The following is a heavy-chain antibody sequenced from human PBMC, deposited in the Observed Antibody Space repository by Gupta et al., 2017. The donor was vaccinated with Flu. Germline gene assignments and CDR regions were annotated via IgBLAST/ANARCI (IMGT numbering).Heavy chain of an antibody. J-gene: IGHJ4*02. V-gene: IGHV1-3*01. Sequence: QVQLVQSGAEVKKPGASVKVSCKASGYTFTSYAMHWVRQAPGQRLEGLGWINAGNGNTTYSQKFQGRVTITRDTSASTAYMELSSLRSEDTTVYYCASSPLSGDPRLCDYWGQGTLVTVSS. CDR2: INAGNGNT. D-gene: IGHD3-10*01. CDR3: ASSPLSGDPRLCDY. CDR1: GYTFTSYA.